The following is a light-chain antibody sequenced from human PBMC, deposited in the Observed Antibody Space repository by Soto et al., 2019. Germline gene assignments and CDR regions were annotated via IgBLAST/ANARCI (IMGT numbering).Light chain of an antibody. CDR2: DNN. V-gene: IGLV1-51*01. CDR3: GTWDSSLSAYV. J-gene: IGLJ1*01. CDR1: SSKIGNNY. Sequence: QSVLTQPPSVSAAPGQKVTISCSGSSSKIGNNYVSWYQQLPGTAPKLLIYDNNRRPSGIPDRFSGSKSGTSATLGITGLQTGDEADYYCGTWDSSLSAYVSGTGTKVTVL.